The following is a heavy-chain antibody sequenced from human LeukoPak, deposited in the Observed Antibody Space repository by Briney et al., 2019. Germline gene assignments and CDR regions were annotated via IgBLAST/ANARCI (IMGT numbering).Heavy chain of an antibody. CDR3: ARIPCGGDCYSQEYYFDY. Sequence: GSLRLSCAASGFAFSSYGMSWVRQAPGKGLEWVSPISGSGGTTYYADSVKGRFTISRDNSKNTLYLQMNSLRAEDTAVYYCARIPCGGDCYSQEYYFDYWGQGTLVTVSS. CDR1: GFAFSSYG. V-gene: IGHV3-23*01. J-gene: IGHJ4*02. D-gene: IGHD2-21*02. CDR2: ISGSGGTT.